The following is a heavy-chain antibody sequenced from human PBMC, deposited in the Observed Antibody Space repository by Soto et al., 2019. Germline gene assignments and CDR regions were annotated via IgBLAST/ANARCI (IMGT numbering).Heavy chain of an antibody. CDR3: ARATTVYGWFDP. CDR2: IWYDGSNK. V-gene: IGHV3-33*01. CDR1: GFTFSSYG. D-gene: IGHD4-17*01. Sequence: PGGSLRLSCAASGFTFSSYGMHWVRQAPGKGLEWVAVIWYDGSNKYYADSVKGRFTISRDNSKNTLYLQMNSLRAEDTAVYYCARATTVYGWFDPWGQGTLVTVSS. J-gene: IGHJ5*02.